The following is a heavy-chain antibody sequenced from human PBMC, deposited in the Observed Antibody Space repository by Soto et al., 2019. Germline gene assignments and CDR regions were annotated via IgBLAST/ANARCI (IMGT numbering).Heavy chain of an antibody. V-gene: IGHV3-66*01. CDR2: IYSGGST. Sequence: EVQLVESGGGLVQPGGSLRLSCAASGFTVSSNYMSWVRQAPGKGLEWVSLIYSGGSTYYADSVKGRFTISRDNSKNTLYLQMNSLRAEDTAVYYCASVRYTSGKSLDYWGQGTLVTVSS. CDR3: ASVRYTSGKSLDY. CDR1: GFTVSSNY. D-gene: IGHD6-19*01. J-gene: IGHJ4*02.